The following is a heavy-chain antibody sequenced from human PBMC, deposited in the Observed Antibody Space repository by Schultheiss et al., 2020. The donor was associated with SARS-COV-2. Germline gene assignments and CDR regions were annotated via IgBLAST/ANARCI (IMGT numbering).Heavy chain of an antibody. V-gene: IGHV3-7*03. CDR3: ARGWYNYGD. CDR2: INQDGSDK. CDR1: GFTFSTYA. D-gene: IGHD1-1*01. J-gene: IGHJ4*02. Sequence: GGSLRLSCAASGFTFSTYAMHWVRQTAGKGLEWLANINQDGSDKNYVDSVKGRFTISRDNAKNSLYLQMHSLRAEDTAVYYCARGWYNYGDWGQGTLVTVSS.